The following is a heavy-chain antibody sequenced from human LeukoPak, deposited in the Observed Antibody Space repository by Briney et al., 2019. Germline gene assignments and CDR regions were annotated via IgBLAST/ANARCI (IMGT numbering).Heavy chain of an antibody. CDR3: ARGGGYSYGSFDY. CDR1: GFTFSSYG. CDR2: IRYDGSDK. Sequence: GGSLRLSCAASGFTFSSYGMHWVRQAPGKGLEWVAFIRYDGSDKYYADSVKGRFTISRDNSKYTLYLQMNSLRAEDTAVYYCARGGGYSYGSFDYWGQGTLVTVSS. J-gene: IGHJ4*02. V-gene: IGHV3-30*02. D-gene: IGHD5-18*01.